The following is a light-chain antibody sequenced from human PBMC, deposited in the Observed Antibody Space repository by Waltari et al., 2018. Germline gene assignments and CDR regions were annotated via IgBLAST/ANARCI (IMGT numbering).Light chain of an antibody. CDR3: QQYGTAPRT. J-gene: IGKJ1*01. Sequence: EIVLTQSPGTLSLSPGESTTLFCRASQSVSSNSLAWYQQRPGQAPRLLIYGASSRATGIPDRVSGSGSGTDFTLTISRLEPEDFALYYCQQYGTAPRTFGQGTKVEVK. V-gene: IGKV3-20*01. CDR1: QSVSSNS. CDR2: GAS.